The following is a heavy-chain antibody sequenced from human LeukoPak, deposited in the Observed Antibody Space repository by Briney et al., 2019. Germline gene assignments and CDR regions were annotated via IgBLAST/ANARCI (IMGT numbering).Heavy chain of an antibody. V-gene: IGHV3-23*01. J-gene: IGHJ4*02. CDR1: GFIFSSYA. Sequence: GGSLRLSCAASGFIFSSYAMSWVRQAPGKGLEWVSVISRSGGSPYYADSVKGRFTISRDNSKNTLYLQMNSLRAEDTAVYYCAKAPPTATTWGGIDYWGQGTLVTVSS. CDR3: AKAPPTATTWGGIDY. D-gene: IGHD4-17*01. CDR2: ISRSGGSP.